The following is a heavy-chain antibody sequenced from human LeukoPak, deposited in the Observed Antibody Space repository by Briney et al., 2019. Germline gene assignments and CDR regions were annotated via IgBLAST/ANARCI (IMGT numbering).Heavy chain of an antibody. Sequence: PGGSLRLSCAASGFTFSSYGMHWVRQAPGKGLEWVAVISYDGSNKYYADSVKGRFTISRDNSKNTLYLQMNSLRAEDTAVYYCAKDLSYRSRDGYYYYGMDVWGQGTTVTVSS. CDR2: ISYDGSNK. D-gene: IGHD1-26*01. CDR1: GFTFSSYG. J-gene: IGHJ6*02. V-gene: IGHV3-30*18. CDR3: AKDLSYRSRDGYYYYGMDV.